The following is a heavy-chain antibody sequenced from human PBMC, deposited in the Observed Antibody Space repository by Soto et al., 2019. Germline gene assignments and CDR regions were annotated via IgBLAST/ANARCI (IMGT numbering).Heavy chain of an antibody. J-gene: IGHJ6*02. V-gene: IGHV1-46*01. CDR3: ARDLDIVVVPAATPKIRHYYYGMDV. CDR2: INPSGGST. D-gene: IGHD2-2*03. CDR1: GYAFASYY. Sequence: GVSVEVCWEASGYAFASYYMHSVRQAPGQGLEWMGIINPSGGSTSYAQKFQGRVTMTRDTSTSTVYMELSSLRSEDTAVYYCARDLDIVVVPAATPKIRHYYYGMDVWGQGTTVTVSS.